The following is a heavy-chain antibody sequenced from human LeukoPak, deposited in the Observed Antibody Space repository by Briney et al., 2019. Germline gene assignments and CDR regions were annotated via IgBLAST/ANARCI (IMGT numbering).Heavy chain of an antibody. D-gene: IGHD5-12*01. J-gene: IGHJ4*02. CDR1: GYPFTSYD. Sequence: ASVKVSCKASGYPFTSYDINWVRQAPGQGLEWMGWISAYNGNTNYAQKFQGRVTMTTDTSTSTAYMEVRSLTSDDTAVYYCARANSVVATVANYWGQGTLVTVSS. CDR3: ARANSVVATVANY. CDR2: ISAYNGNT. V-gene: IGHV1-18*01.